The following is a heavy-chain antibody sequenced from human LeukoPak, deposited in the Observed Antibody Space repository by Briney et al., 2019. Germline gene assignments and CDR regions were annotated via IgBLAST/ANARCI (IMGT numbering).Heavy chain of an antibody. D-gene: IGHD3-22*01. CDR3: ARFSQRDSSGYPDY. V-gene: IGHV1-2*02. Sequence: ASVKVSCKASGYTFTGYYMHWVRQAPGQGLEWMGWINPNSGGTNYAQKFQGRVTMTRDTSISTAYMELSRLRSDGTAVYYCARFSQRDSSGYPDYWGQGTLVTVSS. CDR2: INPNSGGT. J-gene: IGHJ4*02. CDR1: GYTFTGYY.